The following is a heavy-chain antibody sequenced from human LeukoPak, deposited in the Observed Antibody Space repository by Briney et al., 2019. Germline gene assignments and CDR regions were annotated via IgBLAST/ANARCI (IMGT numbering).Heavy chain of an antibody. CDR3: ASTTYYWN. Sequence: GGSLRLSCAASGFTFSDYWMTWVRQAPGRGLEWVANIKYDGSEENYVDSVKGRFTISRDNAKNSLFLQMNSLRVEDTAVYFCASTTYYWNWGQGTLVTVSS. CDR1: GFTFSDYW. D-gene: IGHD1-20*01. J-gene: IGHJ4*02. V-gene: IGHV3-7*01. CDR2: IKYDGSEE.